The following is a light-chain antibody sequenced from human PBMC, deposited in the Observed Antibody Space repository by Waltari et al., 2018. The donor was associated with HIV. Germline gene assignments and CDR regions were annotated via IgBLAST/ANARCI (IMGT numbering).Light chain of an antibody. V-gene: IGLV3-1*01. CDR2: QEN. CDR3: QAWDVTSAFV. J-gene: IGLJ3*02. Sequence: SYELTQPPSVSVSPGQTASIACSGDKLGAKYVCWYQQKPGRSPMVVLYQENKRTSGIPGRFSGSNTGNTATLTISGTQAMDEADYFCQAWDVTSAFVFGGGTKLTVL. CDR1: KLGAKY.